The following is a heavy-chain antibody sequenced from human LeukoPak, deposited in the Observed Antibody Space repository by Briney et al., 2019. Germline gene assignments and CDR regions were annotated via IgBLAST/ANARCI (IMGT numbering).Heavy chain of an antibody. CDR2: IKQDGSEK. V-gene: IGHV3-7*01. CDR3: ARLNYYDSSAPAFDY. CDR1: GFTFSSYW. Sequence: PGGSLRLSCAASGFTFSSYWMSWVRQAPGKGLEWVANIKQDGSEKYYVDSVKGRFTISRDNAKNSLYLQMNSLRAEDTAVYYCARLNYYDSSAPAFDYWGQGTLVTVSS. J-gene: IGHJ4*02. D-gene: IGHD3-22*01.